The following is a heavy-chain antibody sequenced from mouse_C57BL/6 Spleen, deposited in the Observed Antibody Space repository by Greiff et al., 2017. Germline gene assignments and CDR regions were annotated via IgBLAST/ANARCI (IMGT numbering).Heavy chain of an antibody. J-gene: IGHJ4*01. D-gene: IGHD1-1*01. Sequence: VQGVESGPGLVQPSQSLSITCTVSGFSLTSYGVHWVRQSPGKGLEWLGVIWSGGSTDYNAAFISRLSISKDNSKSQVFFKMNSLQADDTAIYYCASRYYYGSSLNAMDYWGQGTSVTVSS. CDR1: GFSLTSYG. CDR3: ASRYYYGSSLNAMDY. CDR2: IWSGGST. V-gene: IGHV2-2*01.